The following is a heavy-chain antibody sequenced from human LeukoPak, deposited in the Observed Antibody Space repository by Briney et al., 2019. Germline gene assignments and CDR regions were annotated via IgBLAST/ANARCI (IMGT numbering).Heavy chain of an antibody. CDR1: GFAFSSYS. J-gene: IGHJ4*02. Sequence: GGSLRLSCTTFGFAFSSYSMNWVRQAPGKGLEWVSSIAPSGGSIFYADSVKGRFSISRDNAKNSLFLQMYSLGADDTAVYYCAKARGSSVYEQFDYWGQGTQVTVSP. D-gene: IGHD5/OR15-5a*01. CDR2: IAPSGGSI. V-gene: IGHV3-21*04. CDR3: AKARGSSVYEQFDY.